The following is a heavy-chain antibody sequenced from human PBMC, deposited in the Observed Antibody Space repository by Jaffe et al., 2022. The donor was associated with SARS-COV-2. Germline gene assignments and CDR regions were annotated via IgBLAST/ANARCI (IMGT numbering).Heavy chain of an antibody. CDR3: AKQGPTGDVGGMAV. CDR1: GDSVSSYSAA. CDR2: TYYRSKWYY. Sequence: QVQLQQSGPGLVEPSQTLSLTCAISGDSVSSYSAAWSWIRQSPSRGLEWLARTYYRSKWYYEYAVSVKSRVTINPDTSKNQFSLHLNSVTPEDTAVYYCAKQGPTGDVGGMAVWGQGTTVTVSS. J-gene: IGHJ6*02. V-gene: IGHV6-1*01. D-gene: IGHD7-27*01.